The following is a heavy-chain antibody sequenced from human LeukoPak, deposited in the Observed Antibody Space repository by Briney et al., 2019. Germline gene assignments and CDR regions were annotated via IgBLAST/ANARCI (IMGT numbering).Heavy chain of an antibody. CDR2: MNPNSGNT. V-gene: IGHV1-8*01. CDR3: ARESGVARGFDFVGY. CDR1: GYTFSSYD. J-gene: IGHJ4*02. Sequence: ASVKVSCKASGYTFSSYDINWVRQATGQGLEWIGWMNPNSGNTGYAQSFQGGVTMTRDNSISTAYMELSSLRSEDTAVYYCARESGVARGFDFVGYWGQGTLVTVSS. D-gene: IGHD3-10*01.